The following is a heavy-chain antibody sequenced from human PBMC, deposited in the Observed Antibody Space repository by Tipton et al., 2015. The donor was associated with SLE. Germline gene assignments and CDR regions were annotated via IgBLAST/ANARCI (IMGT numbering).Heavy chain of an antibody. Sequence: SLRLSCAASGFTVSSNYMSWVRQAPGKGLEWVSVIYSGGSTYYADSVKGRFTISRDNSKNTLYLQLSSLRAEDTAVYYCAGLLGGLTPFVSWGQGTLFPPSP. J-gene: IGHJ4*02. CDR2: IYSGGST. V-gene: IGHV3-53*05. D-gene: IGHD1-14*01. CDR1: GFTVSSNY. CDR3: AGLLGGLTPFVS.